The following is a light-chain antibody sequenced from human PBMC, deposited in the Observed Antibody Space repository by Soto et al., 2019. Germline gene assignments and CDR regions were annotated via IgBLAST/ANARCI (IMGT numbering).Light chain of an antibody. V-gene: IGKV3-20*01. Sequence: EIVLTQSPGTLSLSPGERATLSCRASQSVNSSFLAWYQQKPGQAPRLLIYGASSRATGIPDRFSGSGSGTDFTLTISRLEPEDCAVYYCQHGTFGQGTKVDIK. J-gene: IGKJ1*01. CDR2: GAS. CDR3: QHGT. CDR1: QSVNSSF.